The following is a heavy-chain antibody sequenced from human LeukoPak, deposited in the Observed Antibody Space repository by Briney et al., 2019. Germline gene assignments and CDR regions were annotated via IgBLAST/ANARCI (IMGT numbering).Heavy chain of an antibody. CDR2: IWYDGTNE. V-gene: IGHV3-33*01. CDR3: TRDNNDNGFFDY. Sequence: PGGSLRLSCAASGFTFSNYGMHWVRQPPGKGLEWVALIWYDGTNERYTDSVKGRFTISRDNSKNTLYLHVNSLRAEDTALYYCTRDNNDNGFFDYWGQGTLVTVSS. D-gene: IGHD5-12*01. J-gene: IGHJ4*02. CDR1: GFTFSNYG.